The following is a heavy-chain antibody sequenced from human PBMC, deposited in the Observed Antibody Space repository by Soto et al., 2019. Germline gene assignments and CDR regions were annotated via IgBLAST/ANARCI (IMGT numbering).Heavy chain of an antibody. J-gene: IGHJ4*02. CDR1: GFVFNNYA. Sequence: GGSLRLSCAASGFVFNNYAMSWVRQAPGKGLEWVATLSSGGGTTYYTDSVKGRFTISRDNSMNLLYLQVNSLRADDTAVYYCAKDGDWYDFSTGYYSRGNYFDYWGQGTLVTVSS. CDR3: AKDGDWYDFSTGYYSRGNYFDY. V-gene: IGHV3-23*01. D-gene: IGHD3-3*01. CDR2: LSSGGGTT.